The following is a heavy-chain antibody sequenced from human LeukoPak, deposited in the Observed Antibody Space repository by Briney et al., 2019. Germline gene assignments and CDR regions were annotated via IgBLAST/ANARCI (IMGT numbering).Heavy chain of an antibody. V-gene: IGHV3-23*01. CDR2: IIGSGGST. D-gene: IGHD3-22*01. CDR1: GFTFSNYV. J-gene: IGHJ4*02. Sequence: GGSLRLSCAASGFTFSNYVMTWVRQAPGKGLEWVSAIIGSGGSTFYADSVKGRFTISRDNSKNTLYLQMNSLRAEDTATYYCAKDNSGYYYWGQGTLDTVSS. CDR3: AKDNSGYYY.